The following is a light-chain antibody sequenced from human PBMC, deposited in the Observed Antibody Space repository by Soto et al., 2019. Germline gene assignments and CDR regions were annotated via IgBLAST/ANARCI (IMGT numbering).Light chain of an antibody. Sequence: EIVLTQSPGTLSLSPGERATLSCRASQTVNSNYLAWYQQKPGQAPRLLIYGASSRATGIPDRFSGGGSGTDFTLTISRLEPEDFAVYFCQQYGSAPYTFGQGTKLEIK. CDR1: QTVNSNY. J-gene: IGKJ2*01. CDR2: GAS. CDR3: QQYGSAPYT. V-gene: IGKV3-20*01.